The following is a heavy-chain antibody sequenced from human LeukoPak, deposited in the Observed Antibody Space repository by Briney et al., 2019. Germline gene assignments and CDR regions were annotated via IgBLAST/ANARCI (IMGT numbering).Heavy chain of an antibody. CDR2: INWNGGSK. J-gene: IGHJ4*02. V-gene: IGHV3-20*04. D-gene: IGHD3-22*01. CDR3: ARGVGNYRYYFDY. Sequence: GGSLRLSCAASGFTFDDYGMSWVRQAPGKGLEWVSGINWNGGSKGYADSVKGRFTISRDNAKNSLYLQMNSLRAEGTAVYYCARGVGNYRYYFDYWGQGTLVTVSS. CDR1: GFTFDDYG.